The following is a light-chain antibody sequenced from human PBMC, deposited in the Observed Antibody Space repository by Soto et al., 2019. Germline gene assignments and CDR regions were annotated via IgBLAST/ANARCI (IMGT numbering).Light chain of an antibody. V-gene: IGKV3D-20*02. CDR2: RTF. CDR1: QSISSSY. CDR3: QQRSNWPLT. J-gene: IGKJ4*01. Sequence: DIVLTQSQGARSWSPGKRATLSCRASQSISSSYLAWYQQKPGQPPRLLLYRTFSRATGIPDRFSGSGSGTDFTLTISSPEPEDFAVYYCQQRSNWPLTFGGGTKVDIK.